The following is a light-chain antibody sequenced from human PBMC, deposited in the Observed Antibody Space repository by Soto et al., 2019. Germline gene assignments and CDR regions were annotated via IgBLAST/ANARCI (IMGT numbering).Light chain of an antibody. CDR3: QQYDSSPRT. CDR1: QRGDSGQ. Sequence: EIALTQSPGTLYLSPGERATLSCRASQRGDSGQLAWYQQKPGQAPRLLIYGASRRATGIPDRFSGSGSGTDFTLTISRLEPEDFAVYYCQQYDSSPRTFGQGTKVEIK. J-gene: IGKJ1*01. CDR2: GAS. V-gene: IGKV3-20*01.